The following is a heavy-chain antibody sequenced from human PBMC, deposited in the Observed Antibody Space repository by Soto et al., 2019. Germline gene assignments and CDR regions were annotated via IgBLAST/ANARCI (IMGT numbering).Heavy chain of an antibody. V-gene: IGHV3-30-3*01. CDR1: GFTFSSYA. CDR2: ISYDGSNK. J-gene: IGHJ6*02. D-gene: IGHD3-22*01. Sequence: QVQLVESGGGVVQPGRSLRLSCAASGFTFSSYAMHWVRQAPGKGLEWVAVISYDGSNKYYADSVKGRFTISRDNSKNTLYLQMNSLRAEDTAVYYCARDLYYYDSSGYVALYGMDVWGQGTTVTVSS. CDR3: ARDLYYYDSSGYVALYGMDV.